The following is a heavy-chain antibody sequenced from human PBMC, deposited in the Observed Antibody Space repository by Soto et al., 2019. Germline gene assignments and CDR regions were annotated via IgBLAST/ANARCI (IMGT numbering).Heavy chain of an antibody. Sequence: HPGGSLRLSCAASGFTFSSYEMNWFRQSPGKGLEWVSYISSSGSTIYYADSVKGRFTISRDNAKNSLYLQMNSLRAEDTAVYYCARAPFGVVIEAPYFDYWGQGTLVTVSS. J-gene: IGHJ4*02. V-gene: IGHV3-48*03. D-gene: IGHD3-3*01. CDR2: ISSSGSTI. CDR3: ARAPFGVVIEAPYFDY. CDR1: GFTFSSYE.